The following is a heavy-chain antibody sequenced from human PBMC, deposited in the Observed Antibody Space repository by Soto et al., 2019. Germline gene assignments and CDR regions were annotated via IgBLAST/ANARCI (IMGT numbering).Heavy chain of an antibody. J-gene: IGHJ3*02. V-gene: IGHV2-5*01. CDR2: IYWNDDK. Sequence: SGPTLVNPTQTLTLTCTFSGFSLSTSGVGVGWIRQPPGKALEWLALIYWNDDKRYSPSLKSRLTITKDTSKNQVVLTMTNMDPVDTATYYCAHFAIPQIYDTSAYYPSRAFDIWGQGTMVTVSS. CDR1: GFSLSTSGVG. D-gene: IGHD3-22*01. CDR3: AHFAIPQIYDTSAYYPSRAFDI.